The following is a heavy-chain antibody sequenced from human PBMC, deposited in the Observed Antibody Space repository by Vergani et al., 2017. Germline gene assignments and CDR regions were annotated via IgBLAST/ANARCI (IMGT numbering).Heavy chain of an antibody. CDR2: NRSKAYGGTT. D-gene: IGHD2-2*01. J-gene: IGHJ4*02. CDR1: GFTFSNAW. Sequence: EVQLVESGGGLVKPGGSLRLSCAASGFTFSNAWMSWFRQAPGKGLEWVGFNRSKAYGGTTEYAASVKGRFTISRDDSKSIAYLQMNSLKTEDTAVYYCTRDGGYCSSTSCPLDYWGQGTLVTVSS. V-gene: IGHV3-49*05. CDR3: TRDGGYCSSTSCPLDY.